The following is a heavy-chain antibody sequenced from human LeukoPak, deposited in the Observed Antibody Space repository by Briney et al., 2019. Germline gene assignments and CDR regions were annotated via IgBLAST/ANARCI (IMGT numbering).Heavy chain of an antibody. CDR1: GFTFTSYA. Sequence: GGSLRLSCASSGFTFTSYAVSWVRQAPGKGLEWVSTISYSGGTTYHTDSVKGRFTISRDNSKNTLYLQMNSLRAEDTAVYYCAKSPGFSIDKPAAIYWGQGTLVTVSS. D-gene: IGHD2-2*01. V-gene: IGHV3-23*01. CDR2: ISYSGGTT. CDR3: AKSPGFSIDKPAAIY. J-gene: IGHJ4*02.